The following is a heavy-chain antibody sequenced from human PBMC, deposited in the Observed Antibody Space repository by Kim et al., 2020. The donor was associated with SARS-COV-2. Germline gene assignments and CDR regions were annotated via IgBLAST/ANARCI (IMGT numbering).Heavy chain of an antibody. V-gene: IGHV4-39*07. CDR2: TYYTGST. CDR1: GGSIRRNNYY. CDR3: ASDRKTTYYYGSGSAF. J-gene: IGHJ3*01. Sequence: SETLSLTCTVSGGSIRRNNYYWGWIRQPPGKGLEWIASTYYTGSTYYNPSLKSRVTLSVDTSKNQFSLYLNSVTAADTAVYYCASDRKTTYYYGSGSAF. D-gene: IGHD3-10*01.